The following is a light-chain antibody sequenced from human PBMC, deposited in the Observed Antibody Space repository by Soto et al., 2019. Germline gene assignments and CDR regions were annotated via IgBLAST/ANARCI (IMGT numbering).Light chain of an antibody. CDR1: STDVGGFNY. CDR2: DVT. V-gene: IGLV2-14*03. CDR3: SSYSSSTTHVV. Sequence: QSALTQPAFVYGSPGRSVTISCTGTSTDVGGFNYVSWYQHLPGRAPKLIIYDVTNRPSGISYRFSASKSGRTASLTISGLQAEDEADYYCSSYSSSTTHVVFGGGTKVTVL. J-gene: IGLJ2*01.